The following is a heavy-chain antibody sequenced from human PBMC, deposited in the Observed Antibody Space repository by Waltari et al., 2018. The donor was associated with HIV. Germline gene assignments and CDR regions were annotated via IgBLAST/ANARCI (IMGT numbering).Heavy chain of an antibody. CDR2: IRNDGSKK. CDR1: GFTFSSYG. J-gene: IGHJ4*02. D-gene: IGHD2-15*01. CDR3: ATNIVVAATGTFDY. Sequence: QVQLVESGGGVVQPGGSLRLSCAASGFTFSSYGMHWVRQAPGKGLEWVTFIRNDGSKKHYADSVKGRFTISRDNSDNTLYRGMNSLRTEDTAVYYCATNIVVAATGTFDYWGQGTRVIVTA. V-gene: IGHV3-30*02.